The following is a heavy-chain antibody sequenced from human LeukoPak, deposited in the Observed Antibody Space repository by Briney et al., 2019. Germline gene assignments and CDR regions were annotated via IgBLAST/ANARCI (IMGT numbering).Heavy chain of an antibody. V-gene: IGHV3-11*04. CDR2: ISSSGSTI. CDR1: GFTFSDYY. CDR3: AYLGDLEWLGIDAFDI. Sequence: KSGGSLRLSCAASGFTFSDYYMSWIRQAPGKGLEWVSYISSSGSTIYYADSVKGRFTISRDNAKNSLYLQMNSLRAEDTAVYYCAYLGDLEWLGIDAFDIWGQGTTVTVSS. D-gene: IGHD6-19*01. J-gene: IGHJ3*02.